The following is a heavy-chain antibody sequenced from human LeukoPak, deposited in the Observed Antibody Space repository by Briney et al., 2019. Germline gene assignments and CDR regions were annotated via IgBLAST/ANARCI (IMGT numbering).Heavy chain of an antibody. CDR2: ISSSSSYI. D-gene: IGHD5-12*01. Sequence: GGSLRLPCAASGFTFSSYSMNWVRQAPGKGLEWVSSISSSSSYIYYADSVKGRFTISRDNAKNSLYLQMNSLRAEDTAVYYCARAARYSGYEYPSDYWGQGTLVTVSS. V-gene: IGHV3-21*01. CDR1: GFTFSSYS. J-gene: IGHJ4*02. CDR3: ARAARYSGYEYPSDY.